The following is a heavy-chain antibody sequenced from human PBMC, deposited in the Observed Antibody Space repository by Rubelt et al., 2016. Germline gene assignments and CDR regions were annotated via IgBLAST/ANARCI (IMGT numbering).Heavy chain of an antibody. D-gene: IGHD1-7*01. J-gene: IGHJ5*02. CDR2: INHSGST. CDR3: ARAPGDELGGGWFDP. Sequence: QVQLQQWGAGLLKPSETLSLTCAVYGGSFSGYYWSWIRQPPGKGLEWIGEINHSGSTNYNPSLKSRATISVDTSKNPISLQVSSVTAADTAVYYCARAPGDELGGGWFDPWGQGTLVTVSS. CDR1: GGSFSGYY. V-gene: IGHV4-34*01.